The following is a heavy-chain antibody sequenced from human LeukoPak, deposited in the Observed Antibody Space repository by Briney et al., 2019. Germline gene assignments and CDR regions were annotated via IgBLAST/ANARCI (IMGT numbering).Heavy chain of an antibody. Sequence: GGSLRLSCAAFGFTFSSYWMSWVRQAPGKGLEWVANIKQGGSEKYYVDSVKGRFTISRDNAKNSLYLQMNSLRAEDTAVYYCARRFLEWLYAFDIWGQGTMVTVSS. V-gene: IGHV3-7*01. D-gene: IGHD3-3*01. CDR3: ARRFLEWLYAFDI. CDR2: IKQGGSEK. CDR1: GFTFSSYW. J-gene: IGHJ3*02.